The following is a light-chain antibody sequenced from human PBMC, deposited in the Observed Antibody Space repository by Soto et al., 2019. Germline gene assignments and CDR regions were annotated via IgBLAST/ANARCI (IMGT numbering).Light chain of an antibody. CDR3: QQRDNCPWT. CDR2: DVS. CDR1: QSVRSN. J-gene: IGKJ1*01. V-gene: IGKV3-11*01. Sequence: EIVLTQSPATLSLSPGERATLSCRASQSVRSNLAWYQHKPGQAPRLLIYDVSNRASGIPGRLSGSGFGTDFALTISNVEPEDSAVYYSQQRDNCPWTFGQGAKVEIK.